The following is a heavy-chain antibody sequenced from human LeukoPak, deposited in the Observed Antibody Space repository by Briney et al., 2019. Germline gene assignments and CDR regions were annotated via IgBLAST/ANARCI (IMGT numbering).Heavy chain of an antibody. J-gene: IGHJ4*02. D-gene: IGHD3-10*01. CDR2: ISYDGSNK. CDR3: AEGDGSGSYYNVPYFDY. CDR1: GFTFSSYG. Sequence: GRSLRLSCAASGFTFSSYGMHWVRQAPGKGLEWVAVISYDGSNKYYADSVKGRFTISRDNSKNTLYLQMNSLRAEDTAVYYCAEGDGSGSYYNVPYFDYWGQGTLVTVSS. V-gene: IGHV3-30*18.